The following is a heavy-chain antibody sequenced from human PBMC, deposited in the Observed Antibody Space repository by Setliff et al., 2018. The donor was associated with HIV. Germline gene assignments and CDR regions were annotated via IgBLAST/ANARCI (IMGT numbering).Heavy chain of an antibody. CDR3: ARGLAIFGVATPGFYSFMDV. J-gene: IGHJ6*03. CDR2: LNHSGST. Sequence: PSETLSLTCAVYGGSFSGYYWSWIRQPPGKGLEWIGELNHSGSTNYNPSLKSRVTISVDTSKNQFSLKLSSVTAADTAVYYCARGLAIFGVATPGFYSFMDVWGKGTTVTVSS. D-gene: IGHD3-3*01. CDR1: GGSFSGYY. V-gene: IGHV4-34*01.